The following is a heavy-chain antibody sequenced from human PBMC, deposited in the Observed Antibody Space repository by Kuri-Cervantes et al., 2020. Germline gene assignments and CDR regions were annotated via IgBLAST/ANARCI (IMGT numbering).Heavy chain of an antibody. J-gene: IGHJ6*02. D-gene: IGHD3-9*01. CDR1: GGSISSGDYY. CDR2: IYYSGST. V-gene: IGHV4-61*08. Sequence: SETLSLTCTVSGGSISSGDYYWSWIRQPPGKGLEWIGYIYYSGSTNYNPSLKSRVTISVDTSKNQFSLKLSSVTAADTAVYYCARGGVVRYFDWLPHDIYYYCMDVWGQGTTVTVSS. CDR3: ARGGVVRYFDWLPHDIYYYCMDV.